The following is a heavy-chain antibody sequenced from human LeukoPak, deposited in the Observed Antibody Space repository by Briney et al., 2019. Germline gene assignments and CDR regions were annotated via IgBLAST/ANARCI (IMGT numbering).Heavy chain of an antibody. Sequence: GGSLRLSCVASEFTFSSYNMNWVRQAPGKGLEWVSSISSSGSYTYYADAVKGRFTISRDNAKNSLYLQMNSLRAEDTAVYYCAREIFWSGYYSNLHFDYWGRGTQVTVSS. J-gene: IGHJ4*02. CDR2: ISSSGSYT. D-gene: IGHD3-3*01. CDR1: EFTFSSYN. V-gene: IGHV3-21*01. CDR3: AREIFWSGYYSNLHFDY.